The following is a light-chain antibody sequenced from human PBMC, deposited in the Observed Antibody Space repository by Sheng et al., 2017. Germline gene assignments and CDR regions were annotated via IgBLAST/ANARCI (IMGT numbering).Light chain of an antibody. V-gene: IGLV2-23*01. Sequence: QSALTQPASVSGSPGQSITFSCAGTTSDLGNYDLVSWYQQHPGKVPKVIIYEANKRPSGVSHRFSGSKSDKTASLTISGLQAEDEAEYYCCSYAGSSSWVFGGGTKLTVL. J-gene: IGLJ3*02. CDR2: EAN. CDR3: CSYAGSSSWV. CDR1: TSDLGNYDL.